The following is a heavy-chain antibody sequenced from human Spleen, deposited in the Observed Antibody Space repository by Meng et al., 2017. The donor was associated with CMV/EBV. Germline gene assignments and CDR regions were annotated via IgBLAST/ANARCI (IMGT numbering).Heavy chain of an antibody. CDR1: RFDFSTYA. Sequence: SCAASRFDFSTYAMSWVRQAPGKGLEWVSAIGATGGSTYYADSVRGRFTISRDNSKNTLYLQMNSLRAEDTAVYYCAKGKYSSSPGSFDYWGQGTLVTVSS. CDR2: IGATGGST. D-gene: IGHD6-6*01. J-gene: IGHJ4*02. CDR3: AKGKYSSSPGSFDY. V-gene: IGHV3-23*01.